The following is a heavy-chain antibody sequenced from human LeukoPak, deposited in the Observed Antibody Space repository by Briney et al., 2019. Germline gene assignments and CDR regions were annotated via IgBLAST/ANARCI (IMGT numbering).Heavy chain of an antibody. J-gene: IGHJ4*02. CDR1: GFTFSSYG. D-gene: IGHD3-10*01. Sequence: GGSLRLSCAASGFTFSSYGMHWVRQAPGKGLEWVAVISYDGSNKYYADSVKGRFTISRDNSKNTLYLQMNSLRAEDTAVYYCAREMGTRDYYGSGSYYFDYWGQGTLVTVSS. CDR3: AREMGTRDYYGSGSYYFDY. V-gene: IGHV3-30*03. CDR2: ISYDGSNK.